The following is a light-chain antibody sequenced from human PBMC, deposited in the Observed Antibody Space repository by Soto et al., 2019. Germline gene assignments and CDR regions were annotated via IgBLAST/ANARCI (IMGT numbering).Light chain of an antibody. CDR2: GAS. CDR3: RQYGRSLGLA. Sequence: EIVLTQSPGTLSLSPGERATLSCRASQSVSSNFLAWYQEKPGQAPRLLIYGASSRATGIPDRFSGSGSGTDFTLPISRLEAADFAVYYCRQYGRSLGLAFGGGTKVDIK. J-gene: IGKJ4*01. CDR1: QSVSSNF. V-gene: IGKV3-20*01.